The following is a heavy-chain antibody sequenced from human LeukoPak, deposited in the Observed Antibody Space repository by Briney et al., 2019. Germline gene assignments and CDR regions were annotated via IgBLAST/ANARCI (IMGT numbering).Heavy chain of an antibody. J-gene: IGHJ4*02. CDR1: GFTFSSYG. Sequence: PGGSLRLSCAASGFTFSSYGMHWVRQAPGKGLEWVAVIWYDGSNKYYADSVKGRFTISRDNSKNTLYLQMNSLRAEDTAVYYCARAPKSSGWYLDYWGQGTLVTVSS. V-gene: IGHV3-33*01. CDR2: IWYDGSNK. D-gene: IGHD6-19*01. CDR3: ARAPKSSGWYLDY.